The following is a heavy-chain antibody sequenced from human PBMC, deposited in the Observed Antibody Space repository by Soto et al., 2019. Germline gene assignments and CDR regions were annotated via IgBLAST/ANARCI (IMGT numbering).Heavy chain of an antibody. V-gene: IGHV1-3*01. J-gene: IGHJ4*02. Sequence: VASVKVSCKASGYTFTSYAMHCVRQAPGQRLEWMGWINAGNGNTKYSQKFQGRVTITRDTSASTVYMEMTSLRAEDTAVYYCAKGGRQWLVTSDFNYWGQGALVTVSS. D-gene: IGHD6-19*01. CDR3: AKGGRQWLVTSDFNY. CDR2: INAGNGNT. CDR1: GYTFTSYA.